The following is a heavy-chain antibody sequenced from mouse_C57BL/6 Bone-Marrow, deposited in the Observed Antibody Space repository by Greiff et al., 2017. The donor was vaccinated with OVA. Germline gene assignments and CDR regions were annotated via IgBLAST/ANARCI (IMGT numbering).Heavy chain of an antibody. J-gene: IGHJ4*01. CDR2: IYPGDGDT. V-gene: IGHV1-80*01. D-gene: IGHD1-1*01. CDR3: ARPPPYYYGSSYAMDY. CDR1: GYAFSSYW. Sequence: QVQLQQSGAELVKPGASVKISCKASGYAFSSYWMNWVKQRPGKGLEWIGQIYPGDGDTNYNGKFKGKATLTADKSSSTAYMQLSSLTSEDSAVYYCARPPPYYYGSSYAMDYWGQGTSVTVSS.